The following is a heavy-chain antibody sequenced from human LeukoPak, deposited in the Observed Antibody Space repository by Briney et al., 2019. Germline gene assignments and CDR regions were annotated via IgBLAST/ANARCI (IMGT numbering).Heavy chain of an antibody. CDR2: ISWNSGSI. V-gene: IGHV3-9*01. CDR1: GFTFDDYA. J-gene: IGHJ4*02. D-gene: IGHD3-9*01. Sequence: AGGSLRLSCAASGFTFDDYAMHWVRHAPGKGLEWVSGISWNSGSIGYADSVKGRFTISRDNAKNSLYLQMNSLRAEDTALYYCAKDVRYFDWSNLHFDYWGQGTLVTVSS. CDR3: AKDVRYFDWSNLHFDY.